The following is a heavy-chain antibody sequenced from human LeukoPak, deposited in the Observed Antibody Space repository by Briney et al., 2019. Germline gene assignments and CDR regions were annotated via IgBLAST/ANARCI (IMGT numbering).Heavy chain of an antibody. CDR1: GGTFSSYA. CDR2: MIPIFGTA. V-gene: IGHV1-69*06. CDR3: ARGNYGSGSYNGDWGLLDY. D-gene: IGHD3-10*01. J-gene: IGHJ4*02. Sequence: SVKVSCKASGGTFSSYAISWVRQAPGQGLEWMGGMIPIFGTANYAQKFQGRVTITADKSTSTAYMELSSLRSEDTAVYYCARGNYGSGSYNGDWGLLDYWGQGTLVTVSS.